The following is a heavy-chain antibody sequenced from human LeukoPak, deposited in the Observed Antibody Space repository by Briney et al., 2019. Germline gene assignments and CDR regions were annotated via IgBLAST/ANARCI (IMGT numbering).Heavy chain of an antibody. CDR1: GYTFTSYY. J-gene: IGHJ5*02. Sequence: ASVKVSCEASGYTFTSYYMHWVRQAPGQGLEWMGIINPSGGSTSYAQKFQGRVTMTRDTSTSTVYMELSSLRSEDTAVYYCASADGYNYWFDPWGQGTLVTVSS. CDR3: ASADGYNYWFDP. V-gene: IGHV1-46*01. CDR2: INPSGGST. D-gene: IGHD5-12*01.